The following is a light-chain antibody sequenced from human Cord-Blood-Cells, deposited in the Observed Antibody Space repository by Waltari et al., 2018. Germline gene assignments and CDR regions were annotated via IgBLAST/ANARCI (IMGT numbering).Light chain of an antibody. J-gene: IGLJ3*02. CDR2: DVS. CDR3: SSYTSSSTWV. Sequence: QSALTQPASVSGSPGQSITIPCTGTSSDVGGYNYVSWYQKHPGKAPKLRIYDVSNLPSGVSNRFSGSKSGNTASLTISGLQAEDEADYYCSSYTSSSTWVFGGGTKLTVL. V-gene: IGLV2-14*03. CDR1: SSDVGGYNY.